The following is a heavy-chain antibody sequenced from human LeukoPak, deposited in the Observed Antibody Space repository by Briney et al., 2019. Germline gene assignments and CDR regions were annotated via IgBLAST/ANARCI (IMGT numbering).Heavy chain of an antibody. D-gene: IGHD1-26*01. CDR3: TTMGATGPYYFDY. CDR2: IKSKTDGGTT. V-gene: IGHV3-15*01. Sequence: PGGSLRLSCAASGFTFSNAWMSWVRQAPGKGLEWVGRIKSKTDGGTTDYAAPVKGRFTISRDDSKNTLYLQMNSLKTVDTAVYYCTTMGATGPYYFDYWGQGTLVTVSS. CDR1: GFTFSNAW. J-gene: IGHJ4*02.